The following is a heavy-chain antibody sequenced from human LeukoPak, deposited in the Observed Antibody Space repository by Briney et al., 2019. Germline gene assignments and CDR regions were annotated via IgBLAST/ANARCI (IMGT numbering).Heavy chain of an antibody. Sequence: HPGGSLRLSCAASGFTFSSYAMSWVRQAPGKGLEWVSAISGSGGSTYYADSVKGRFTISRDNSKNTLCLQMNSLRAEDTAVYYCAKDYDILTGRSSETPFDYWGQGTLVTVSS. V-gene: IGHV3-23*01. J-gene: IGHJ4*02. CDR1: GFTFSSYA. CDR3: AKDYDILTGRSSETPFDY. CDR2: ISGSGGST. D-gene: IGHD3-9*01.